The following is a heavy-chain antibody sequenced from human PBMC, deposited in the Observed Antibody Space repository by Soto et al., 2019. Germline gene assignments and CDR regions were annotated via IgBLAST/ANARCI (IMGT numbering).Heavy chain of an antibody. J-gene: IGHJ4*02. CDR3: TRNIEAGTYYDILTGYSSPFDY. Sequence: EVQLVESGGGLVQPGGSLKLSCAASGFTFSGSAMHGVRHASGKGLEWVGRIRSKANSYATAYAASVKGRFTISREDSKNTAYLQMNSLKNEDTAVYYCTRNIEAGTYYDILTGYSSPFDYWGQGTLVTVSS. D-gene: IGHD3-9*01. CDR2: IRSKANSYAT. CDR1: GFTFSGSA. V-gene: IGHV3-73*01.